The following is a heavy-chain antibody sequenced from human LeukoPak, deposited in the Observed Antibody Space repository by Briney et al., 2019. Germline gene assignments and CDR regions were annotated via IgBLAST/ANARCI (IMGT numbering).Heavy chain of an antibody. CDR1: GGSLSNYY. CDR3: ARVFGSRNASDY. CDR2: IYYTGST. D-gene: IGHD1-26*01. J-gene: IGHJ4*02. Sequence: PSETLSLTCTVSGGSLSNYYWSWVRQPPGKGLEWIGYIYYTGSTNYNPSLKSRVTISVDTSKNQFSLKLTSVTAADTAVYYCARVFGSRNASDYWGQGTLLTASS. V-gene: IGHV4-59*01.